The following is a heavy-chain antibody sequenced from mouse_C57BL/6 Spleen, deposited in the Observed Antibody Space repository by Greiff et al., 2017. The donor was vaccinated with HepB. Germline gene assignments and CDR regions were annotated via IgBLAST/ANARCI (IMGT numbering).Heavy chain of an antibody. CDR1: GFTFNTYA. CDR2: IRSKSSNYAT. V-gene: IGHV10-3*01. D-gene: IGHD3-2*02. J-gene: IGHJ1*03. Sequence: EVMLVESGGGLVQPKGSLKLSCAASGFTFNTYAMHWVRQAPGKGLEWVARIRSKSSNYATYYADSVKDRFTISRDDSQSMLYLQMNNLKTEDTAMYYCVRDGGTAQATYFDVWGTGTTVTVSS. CDR3: VRDGGTAQATYFDV.